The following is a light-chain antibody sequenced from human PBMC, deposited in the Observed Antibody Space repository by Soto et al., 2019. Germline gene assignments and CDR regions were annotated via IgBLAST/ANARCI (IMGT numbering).Light chain of an antibody. CDR3: CSYVGSSTVV. J-gene: IGLJ2*01. CDR2: EVS. CDR1: SSDVGSYNL. Sequence: QSVLTQPASVSGSPGQSITISCTGTSSDVGSYNLVSWYQQHPGKAPKLLIYEVSKRPSGVSTRFSGSKSANTASLTISGLQAEHEADYYCCSYVGSSTVVFGGGTQLIV. V-gene: IGLV2-23*02.